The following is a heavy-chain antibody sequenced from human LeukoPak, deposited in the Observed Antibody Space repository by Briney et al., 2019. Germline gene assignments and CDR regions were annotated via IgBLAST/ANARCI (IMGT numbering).Heavy chain of an antibody. CDR2: IYHSGST. V-gene: IGHV4-39*07. J-gene: IGHJ3*02. D-gene: IGHD1-1*01. CDR1: GGSISSSSYY. CDR3: ARVWISAFDI. Sequence: PSETLSLTCTVSGGSISSSSYYWGWIRQPPGKGLEWIGYIYHSGSTYYNPSLKSRVTISVDRSKNQFSLKLSSVTAADTAVYYCARVWISAFDIWGQGTMVTVSS.